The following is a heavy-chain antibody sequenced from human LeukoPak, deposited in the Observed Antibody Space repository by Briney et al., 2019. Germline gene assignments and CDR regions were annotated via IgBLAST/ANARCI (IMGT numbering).Heavy chain of an antibody. Sequence: PGGSLRLSCAASGLIVSSNYMSWIRQAPGKGLEWVSILYSGSPTYHADSVRGRFTISRDNSKNTVYLQMNSLRVEDTGVYYCARGLYRGVDVWGQGTTVTVSS. J-gene: IGHJ6*02. CDR2: LYSGSPT. V-gene: IGHV3-66*01. CDR3: ARGLYRGVDV. D-gene: IGHD2-2*02. CDR1: GLIVSSNY.